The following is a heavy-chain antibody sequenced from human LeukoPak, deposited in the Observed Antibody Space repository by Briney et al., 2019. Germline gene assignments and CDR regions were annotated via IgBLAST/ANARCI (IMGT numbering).Heavy chain of an antibody. V-gene: IGHV1-2*02. CDR1: EYTFSVYH. J-gene: IGHJ4*02. D-gene: IGHD3-10*01. Sequence: ASVKVSCKASEYTFSVYHIHWVRQAPGHGLEWMGWIYPDSGGTNYAQKFQGRVTMTRDTSISTAYMGLSRLTSDDTAVYYCARGRSDYYLDSWGQGTLVTVSS. CDR2: IYPDSGGT. CDR3: ARGRSDYYLDS.